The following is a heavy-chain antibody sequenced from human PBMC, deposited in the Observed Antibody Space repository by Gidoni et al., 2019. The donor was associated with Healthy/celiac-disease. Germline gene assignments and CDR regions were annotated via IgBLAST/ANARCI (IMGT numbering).Heavy chain of an antibody. CDR1: GFTFSSYA. V-gene: IGHV3-30-3*01. CDR2: ISYDGSNK. CDR3: ARDQKGGYDFWSGFKFYYYYYGMDV. D-gene: IGHD3-3*01. J-gene: IGHJ6*02. Sequence: QVQLVESGGGVVQPGRSLRLSCAASGFTFSSYAMHWVRQAPGKGLEWVAVISYDGSNKYYADSVKGRFTISRDNSKNTLYLQMNSLRAEDTAVYYCARDQKGGYDFWSGFKFYYYYYGMDVWGQGTTVTVSS.